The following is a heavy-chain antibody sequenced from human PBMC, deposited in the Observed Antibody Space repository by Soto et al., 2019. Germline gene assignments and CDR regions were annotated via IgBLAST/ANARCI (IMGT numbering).Heavy chain of an antibody. CDR3: AMAVPGRDANLPRARFDY. Sequence: QVQLQQWGAGLLKPSETLSLTCAVYGGSFSAYYWSWIRQTPGKGLEWIAEINHRGSTNSNASLKSRLTISGDASKNQFSLRLSSVTAADTAVYYCAMAVPGRDANLPRARFDYWGQGTLVTVSS. CDR1: GGSFSAYY. CDR2: INHRGST. J-gene: IGHJ4*02. D-gene: IGHD6-19*01. V-gene: IGHV4-34*01.